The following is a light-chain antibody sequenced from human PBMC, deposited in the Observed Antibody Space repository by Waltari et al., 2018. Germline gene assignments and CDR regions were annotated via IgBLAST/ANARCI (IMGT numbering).Light chain of an antibody. CDR2: KAS. J-gene: IGKJ3*01. CDR1: QSISSW. V-gene: IGKV1-5*03. CDR3: QQYNNYPFT. Sequence: DIQMSQSPSTLSASVGDRVTITCRASQSISSWLAWYQQKPGKAPKLLIYKASSLESGVPSRFSGSGSGTEFTLTISSLQPDDFATYYCQQYNNYPFTFGPETKVDIK.